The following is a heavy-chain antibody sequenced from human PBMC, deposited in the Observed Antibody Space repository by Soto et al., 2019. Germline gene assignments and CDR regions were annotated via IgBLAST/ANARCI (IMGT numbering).Heavy chain of an antibody. CDR2: IIPIFGTA. V-gene: IGHV1-69*06. CDR3: ARYSSGWYGDDA. J-gene: IGHJ5*02. CDR1: GGTFSSYA. Sequence: SVKVSCKASGGTFSSYAISWVLQAPGQGLEWMGGIIPIFGTANYAQKFQGRVTITADKSTSTAYMELSSLRSEDTAVYYCARYSSGWYGDDAWGQGTLVTSPQ. D-gene: IGHD6-19*01.